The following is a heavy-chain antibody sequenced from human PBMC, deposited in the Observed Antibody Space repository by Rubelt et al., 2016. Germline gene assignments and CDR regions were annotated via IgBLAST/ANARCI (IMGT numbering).Heavy chain of an antibody. J-gene: IGHJ4*02. CDR3: LAGTSF. V-gene: IGHV3-7*03. Sequence: EVQLVESGGGLVQPGGSLRLSCAASGFTFSTYAMDWVRQAPGNGLEWVANIRQDSSQKPYVDSVKGRVTISRDNAKNSLNLQMNRLIAADAAMYYCLAGTSFWGQGTLVTVSS. D-gene: IGHD6-19*01. CDR2: IRQDSSQK. CDR1: GFTFSTYA.